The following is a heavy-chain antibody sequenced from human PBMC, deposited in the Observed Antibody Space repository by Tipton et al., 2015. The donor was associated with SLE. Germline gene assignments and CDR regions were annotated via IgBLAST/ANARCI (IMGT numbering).Heavy chain of an antibody. CDR2: ISSSGSTI. CDR3: ARALTRYYGSGTFFDY. V-gene: IGHV3-48*03. Sequence: SLRLSCAASGFTFSSYWMSWVRQAPGKGLEWVSYISSSGSTIYYADSVKGRFTISRDNAKNSLYLQMNSLRAEDTAVYYCARALTRYYGSGTFFDYWGQGTLVTVSS. CDR1: GFTFSSYW. J-gene: IGHJ4*02. D-gene: IGHD3-10*01.